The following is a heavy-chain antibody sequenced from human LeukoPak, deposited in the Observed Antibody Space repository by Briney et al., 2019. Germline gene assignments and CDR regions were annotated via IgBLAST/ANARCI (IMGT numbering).Heavy chain of an antibody. CDR2: ISSSGSTI. J-gene: IGHJ4*02. CDR1: GFTFSDYY. D-gene: IGHD6-19*01. CDR3: AGRIAVAGFFDY. Sequence: GWSLRLSCAASGFTFSDYYMSWIRQAPGKGLEWVSYISSSGSTIYYADSVKGRFTISRDNAKNSLYLQMNSLRAEDTAVYYCAGRIAVAGFFDYWGQGTLVTVSS. V-gene: IGHV3-11*01.